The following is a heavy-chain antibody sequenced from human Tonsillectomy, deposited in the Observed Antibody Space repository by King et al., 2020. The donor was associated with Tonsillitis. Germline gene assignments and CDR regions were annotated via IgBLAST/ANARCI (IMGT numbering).Heavy chain of an antibody. Sequence: VQLVESGAEVKKPGESLKISCKGSGYSFTSYWIGWVRQMPGKGLEWMGIIYPGDSDTRYSPSFQGQVTISADKSISTAYLQWSSLKASDTAMYYCARHGPRRPPGYQTPLLDYWGQGTLVTVSS. D-gene: IGHD3-9*01. CDR2: IYPGDSDT. V-gene: IGHV5-51*01. CDR3: ARHGPRRPPGYQTPLLDY. J-gene: IGHJ4*02. CDR1: GYSFTSYW.